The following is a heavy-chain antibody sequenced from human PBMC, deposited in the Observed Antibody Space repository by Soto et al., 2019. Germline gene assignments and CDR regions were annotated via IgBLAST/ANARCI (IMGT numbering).Heavy chain of an antibody. CDR1: GFTFSDYY. Sequence: QVQLVESGGGLVTPVGSLRLSCAASGFTFSDYYMGWVRQAPGKGLEWISFVDRTGSPLFYADSVKGRFTISRDNAKNSLFLQLNSSRVEDTAEYSDTWGVCLYDRTQGVYWGPGNQVTVS. V-gene: IGHV3-11*01. D-gene: IGHD3-10*01. CDR3: TWGVCLYDRTQGVY. CDR2: VDRTGSPL. J-gene: IGHJ4*02.